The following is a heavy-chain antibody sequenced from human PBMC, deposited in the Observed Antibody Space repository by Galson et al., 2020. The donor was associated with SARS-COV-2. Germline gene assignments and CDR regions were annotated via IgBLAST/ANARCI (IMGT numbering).Heavy chain of an antibody. V-gene: IGHV4-30-4*01. Sequence: CTVSGGSISSGNYYWSWIRQPPGKGLEYIGYIYYPGSTYYNPSLKSRVTISLDTSKNQFSLKLTSVTAADTAVYYCARDRSGYAAFDIWGLGTMVTVSS. CDR1: GGSISSGNYY. D-gene: IGHD2-2*01. CDR2: IYYPGST. CDR3: ARDRSGYAAFDI. J-gene: IGHJ3*02.